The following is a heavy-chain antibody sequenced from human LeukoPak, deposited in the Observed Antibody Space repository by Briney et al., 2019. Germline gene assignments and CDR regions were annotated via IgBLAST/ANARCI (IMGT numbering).Heavy chain of an antibody. CDR2: TYYRSKWYN. CDR1: GDSVSSNSAA. J-gene: IGHJ4*02. D-gene: IGHD3-10*01. Sequence: SQTLSLTCAISGDSVSSNSAAWNWIRRSPSRGLEWLGRTYYRSKWYNDYAVSVKSRITINPDTSKNQFSLQLNSVTPEDTAVYYCARAPYYYGSGSRGCFDYWGQGTLVTVSS. CDR3: ARAPYYYGSGSRGCFDY. V-gene: IGHV6-1*01.